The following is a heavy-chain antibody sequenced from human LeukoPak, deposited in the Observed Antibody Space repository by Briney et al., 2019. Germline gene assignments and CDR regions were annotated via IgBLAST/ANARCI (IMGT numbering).Heavy chain of an antibody. J-gene: IGHJ4*02. CDR1: GFTFSSYA. CDR2: ISGSGDNT. CDR3: AKGPILHFDY. V-gene: IGHV3-23*01. Sequence: GGSLRLSCAASGFTFSSYAVSWVRQAPGKGLEWVSDISGSGDNTYYADSVKGRFTISRDNSKNTLYLQMNSLRAEDTAVYYCAKGPILHFDYWGQGTLVTVSS. D-gene: IGHD3-9*01.